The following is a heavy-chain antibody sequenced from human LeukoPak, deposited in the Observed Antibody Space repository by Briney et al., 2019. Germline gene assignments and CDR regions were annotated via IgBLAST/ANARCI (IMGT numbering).Heavy chain of an antibody. CDR3: AGPYCSGGSYTCGFDP. CDR1: GGTFSSYA. J-gene: IGHJ5*02. V-gene: IGHV1-69*05. Sequence: ASVKVSCKASGGTFSSYAISWVRQAPGQGLEWIGGIIPIFGAANYAQKFQGRVTITTDESTSTAYMELSSLRSEDTAVYYCAGPYCSGGSYTCGFDPWGQGTLVTVSS. D-gene: IGHD2-15*01. CDR2: IIPIFGAA.